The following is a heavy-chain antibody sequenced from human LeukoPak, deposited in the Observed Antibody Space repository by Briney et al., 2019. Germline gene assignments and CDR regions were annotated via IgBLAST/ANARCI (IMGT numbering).Heavy chain of an antibody. J-gene: IGHJ4*02. CDR1: GFTFIRYA. CDR2: ISGRGDTA. Sequence: GGSLRLSCAASGFTFIRYAMSWVRQPPGKGLEWVSRISGRGDTANYADSVKGRFTISRDNSRDTLYLQMNSLRAGDMAVYYCASLYSDYGDYWGQGALVTVSS. V-gene: IGHV3-23*01. D-gene: IGHD1-26*01. CDR3: ASLYSDYGDY.